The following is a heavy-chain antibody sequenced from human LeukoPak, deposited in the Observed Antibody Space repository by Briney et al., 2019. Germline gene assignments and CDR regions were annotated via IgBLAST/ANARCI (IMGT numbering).Heavy chain of an antibody. CDR1: GFTFDDYA. D-gene: IGHD3-3*01. Sequence: GRSLRLSCAASGFTFDDYAMHWVRQAPGKGLEWVSGISWNSGSIGYADSVKGRFTISRDNAKNSLYLQMNGLRAEDTALYYCAKALNYDFWSGPYYGMDVWGQGTTVTVSS. CDR3: AKALNYDFWSGPYYGMDV. J-gene: IGHJ6*02. CDR2: ISWNSGSI. V-gene: IGHV3-9*01.